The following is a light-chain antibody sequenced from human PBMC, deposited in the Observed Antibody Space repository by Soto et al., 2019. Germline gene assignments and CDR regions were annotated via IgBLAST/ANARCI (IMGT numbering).Light chain of an antibody. J-gene: IGKJ3*01. CDR1: QSISSY. CDR3: QQSH. CDR2: AAS. Sequence: DLQMTQSPSSLSASVGDRVTITCRASQSISSYLNWYQQKPGKAPKLLIYAASSLQSGVPSRFSGSGSGTDFTLTISSLQPEDFATYYCQQSHFGPGTKVDIK. V-gene: IGKV1-39*01.